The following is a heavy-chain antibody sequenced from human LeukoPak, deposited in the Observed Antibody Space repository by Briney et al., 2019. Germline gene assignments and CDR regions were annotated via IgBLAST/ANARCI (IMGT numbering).Heavy chain of an antibody. J-gene: IGHJ4*02. Sequence: GASVKVSCKASGYTFTSYGISWVRQAPGQGLEWMGWISAYNGNTNYAQKLQGRVTMTTDTSTSTAYMELRSLRSDDTAVYYCARDLEYYYDSSGYPFDYWGQGTLVTVSS. V-gene: IGHV1-18*01. D-gene: IGHD3-22*01. CDR2: ISAYNGNT. CDR3: ARDLEYYYDSSGYPFDY. CDR1: GYTFTSYG.